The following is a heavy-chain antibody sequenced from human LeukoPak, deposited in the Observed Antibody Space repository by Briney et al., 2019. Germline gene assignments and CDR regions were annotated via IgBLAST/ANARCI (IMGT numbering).Heavy chain of an antibody. CDR3: ARDLGQYYDTSDSWFDP. V-gene: IGHV3-74*01. J-gene: IGHJ5*02. D-gene: IGHD3-22*01. CDR2: INSDGINT. Sequence: GGSLRLSCAASGFTFSNYWMHWVRQAPGKGLVWVSRINSDGINTSYADSVKGRFTISRDNAKYTLNLQMNSLRAEDTAVYYCARDLGQYYDTSDSWFDPWGQGTLVTVSS. CDR1: GFTFSNYW.